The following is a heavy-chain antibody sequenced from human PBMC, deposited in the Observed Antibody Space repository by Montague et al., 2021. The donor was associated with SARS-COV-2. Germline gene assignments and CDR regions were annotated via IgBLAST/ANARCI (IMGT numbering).Heavy chain of an antibody. J-gene: IGHJ3*02. D-gene: IGHD3-9*01. CDR1: GFSLSTSGMC. CDR3: ARGYYDILTGYLDAFDI. V-gene: IGHV2-70*11. CDR2: IDWDDDK. Sequence: PALVKPTQTLTLTCTLSGFSLSTSGMCVSWIRQPPGKALEWLARIDWDDDKYYSTSLKTRLTISKDTSKNQVVLTMTNMDPVDTATYYCARGYYDILTGYLDAFDIWGQGTMVIVSS.